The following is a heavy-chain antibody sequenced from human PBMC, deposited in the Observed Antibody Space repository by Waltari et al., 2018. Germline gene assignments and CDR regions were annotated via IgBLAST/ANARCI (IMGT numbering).Heavy chain of an antibody. Sequence: QVQLVQSGAEVKKPGSSVKVSCKASGGTVSSYAISWVRQAPGQGLEWLGRIIPLFGTANYAQKFQGRVTITADKSTSTAYMELSSLRSEDTAVYYCARDRELLWFGELSPWGQGTLVTVSS. CDR2: IIPLFGTA. J-gene: IGHJ5*02. D-gene: IGHD3-10*01. V-gene: IGHV1-69*13. CDR1: GGTVSSYA. CDR3: ARDRELLWFGELSP.